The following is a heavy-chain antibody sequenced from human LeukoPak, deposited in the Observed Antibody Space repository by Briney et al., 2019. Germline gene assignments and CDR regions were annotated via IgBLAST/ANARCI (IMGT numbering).Heavy chain of an antibody. J-gene: IGHJ4*02. CDR2: VYTTGST. CDR1: GGSISSYY. V-gene: IGHV4-4*07. CDR3: ASGQGALFDY. D-gene: IGHD1-26*01. Sequence: SETLSLTCTVSGGSISSYYWSWIRQPAGKGLEWVGHVYTTGSTNYNPSLKSRVTISVDTSKNQFSLNLNSVTAADTAVYYCASGQGALFDYWGQGTLVTVSS.